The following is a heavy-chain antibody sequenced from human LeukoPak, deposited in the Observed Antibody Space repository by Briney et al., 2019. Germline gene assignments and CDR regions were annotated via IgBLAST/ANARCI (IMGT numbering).Heavy chain of an antibody. J-gene: IGHJ4*02. D-gene: IGHD6-19*01. V-gene: IGHV4-30-2*01. CDR2: IYQTGTT. CDR3: ARAVSGRFDY. CDR1: GGPISSGAYS. Sequence: SETLSLTCAVSGGPISSGAYSWSWIRQPPGKDLEWIGYIYQTGTTYYNPSLKSRVAISVDTSKNQFSLKLSSVTAADTAIYYCARAVSGRFDYWGQGTLVTVSS.